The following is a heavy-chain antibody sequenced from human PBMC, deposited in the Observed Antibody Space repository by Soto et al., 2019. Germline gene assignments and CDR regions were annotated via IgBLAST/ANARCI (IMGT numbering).Heavy chain of an antibody. J-gene: IGHJ6*02. V-gene: IGHV1-69*13. CDR1: GGTFSSYA. Sequence: SVKVSCKASGGTFSSYAISWVRQAPGQGLEWMGGIIPIFGTANYAQKFQGRVTITADESTSTAYMELSSLRSEDTAVYYCARDGAYGSGSYYRNYGMDVWAKGPRSPSP. D-gene: IGHD3-10*01. CDR3: ARDGAYGSGSYYRNYGMDV. CDR2: IIPIFGTA.